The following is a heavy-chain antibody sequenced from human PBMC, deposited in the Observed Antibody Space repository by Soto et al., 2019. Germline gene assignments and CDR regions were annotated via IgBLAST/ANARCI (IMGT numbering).Heavy chain of an antibody. D-gene: IGHD3-10*01. CDR2: INQDGSED. J-gene: IGHJ3*02. V-gene: IGHV3-7*01. Sequence: EVQLVESGGGFVQPGGSLRLSCAASGFTMETYWMSWVRQAPGKGLEWVANINQDGSEDYYVDSVRGRFTISRDHGQNSLSLQMSGLRADDTAVYHCARSYGSGSYFSDAFDIWGHGTMVAVSS. CDR1: GFTMETYW. CDR3: ARSYGSGSYFSDAFDI.